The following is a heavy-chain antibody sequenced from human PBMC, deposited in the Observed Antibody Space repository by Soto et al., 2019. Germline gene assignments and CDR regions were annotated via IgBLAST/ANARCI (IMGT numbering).Heavy chain of an antibody. V-gene: IGHV3-74*01. CDR3: ERLPNKSPQN. CDR2: ISNDGSST. J-gene: IGHJ1*01. Sequence: EVQLVESGGGLVQPGGSLRLSCVASGFTFSSYWMHWVRQAPGKGLVWVSSISNDGSSTSYADPVKGRFTISRDNAKNTLYLQRNRLRAKDTAVDYCERLPNKSPQNWGQGTLVIVSP. CDR1: GFTFSSYW.